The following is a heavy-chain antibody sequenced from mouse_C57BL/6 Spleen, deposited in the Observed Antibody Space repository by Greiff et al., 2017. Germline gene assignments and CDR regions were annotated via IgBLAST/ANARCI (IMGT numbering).Heavy chain of an antibody. J-gene: IGHJ2*01. CDR3: ARSYDYDAGYYFDY. Sequence: VQLQQSGAELARPGASVKLSCKASGYTFTSYGISWVKQRTGQGLEWIGEIYPRSGNTYYNEKFKGKATLTADKSSSTAYMELRSLTSEDSAVYFCARSYDYDAGYYFDYWGQGTTLTVSS. V-gene: IGHV1-81*01. CDR1: GYTFTSYG. D-gene: IGHD2-4*01. CDR2: IYPRSGNT.